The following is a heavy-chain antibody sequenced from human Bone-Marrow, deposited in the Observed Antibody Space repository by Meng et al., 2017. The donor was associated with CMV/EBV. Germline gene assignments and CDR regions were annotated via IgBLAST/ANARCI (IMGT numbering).Heavy chain of an antibody. CDR1: LSNSGVG. V-gene: IGHV2-5*02. J-gene: IGHJ5*01. Sequence: LSNSGVGVCWIRQPPGKALEWLALIYWDDDKRYSPSLKSRLTITKDTSKNQVVLTMTNMDPVDTATYYCAHIISSPKAELRFLEWFDYWGQGTLVTVSS. CDR3: AHIISSPKAELRFLEWFDY. D-gene: IGHD3-3*01. CDR2: IYWDDDK.